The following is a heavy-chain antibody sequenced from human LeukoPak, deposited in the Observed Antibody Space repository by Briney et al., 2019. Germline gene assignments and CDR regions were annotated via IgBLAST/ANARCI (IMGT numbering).Heavy chain of an antibody. CDR1: GFTFSSHW. CDR2: INSDGSTT. CDR3: ARDLGGYCSSTSCHNWFDP. Sequence: GGSLRLSCAASGFTFSSHWMHWVRQAPGKGLVWVSRINSDGSTTTYADSVKGRFTISRDNANNTLYLQMSSLRAEDTAVYYCARDLGGYCSSTSCHNWFDPWGQGTLVTVSS. J-gene: IGHJ5*02. D-gene: IGHD2-2*01. V-gene: IGHV3-74*01.